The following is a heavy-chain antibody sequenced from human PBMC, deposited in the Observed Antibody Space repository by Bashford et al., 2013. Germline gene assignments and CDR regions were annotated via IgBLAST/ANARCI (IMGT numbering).Heavy chain of an antibody. D-gene: IGHD6-13*01. CDR3: ARNDPRDLSSSWYFRGYIAAFDI. CDR1: GYSFTSYW. CDR2: IYPGDSDT. V-gene: IGHV5-51*01. J-gene: IGHJ3*02. Sequence: GESLKISCKGSGYSFTSYWIGWVRQMPGKGLEWMGIIYPGDSDTRYSPSFQGQVTISADKSISTAYLQWSSLKASDTAMYYCARNDPRDLSSSWYFRGYIAAFDIWGQGTMVTVSS.